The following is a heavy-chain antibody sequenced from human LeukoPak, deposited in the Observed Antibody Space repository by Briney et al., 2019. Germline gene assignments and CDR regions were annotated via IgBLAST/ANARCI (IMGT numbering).Heavy chain of an antibody. CDR3: AAGEGATTGRFDY. V-gene: IGHV1-69*13. CDR2: IIPIFGTA. D-gene: IGHD1-26*01. Sequence: VASVKVSCKASGYTFTSHGISWVRQAPGQGLEWMGGIIPIFGTANYAQKFQGRVTITADESTSTAYMELSSLRSEDTAVYYCAAGEGATTGRFDYWGQGTLVTVSS. J-gene: IGHJ4*02. CDR1: GYTFTSHG.